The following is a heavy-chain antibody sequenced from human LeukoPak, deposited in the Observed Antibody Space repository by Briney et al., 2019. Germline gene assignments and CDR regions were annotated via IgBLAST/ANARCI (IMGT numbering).Heavy chain of an antibody. J-gene: IGHJ6*03. D-gene: IGHD2-2*01. CDR2: INHSGNT. CDR3: ARGQGVVPAAYYYYYYYMDV. Sequence: SETLSLTCAVYGGSFSGYYWSWIRQPPGKGLEWIGEINHSGNTNYNPSLKSRVTISVDTSKNQFSLKLSSVTAADTAVYYCARGQGVVPAAYYYYYYYMDVWGKGTTVTVSS. V-gene: IGHV4-34*01. CDR1: GGSFSGYY.